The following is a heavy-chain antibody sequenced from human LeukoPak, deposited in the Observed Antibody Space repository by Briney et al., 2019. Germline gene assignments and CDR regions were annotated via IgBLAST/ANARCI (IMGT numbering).Heavy chain of an antibody. Sequence: ASVKVSCKTSGYTFSDYYIHWVRQAPGHGLEYVGWINPDDGDTNYGQKFQGRVSMTTVTSINTAYMELSSLTTDDTAIYYCARRYSSGALPYFQHWGQGTLVTVSS. CDR3: ARRYSSGALPYFQH. CDR2: INPDDGDT. J-gene: IGHJ1*01. V-gene: IGHV1-2*02. D-gene: IGHD6-19*01. CDR1: GYTFSDYY.